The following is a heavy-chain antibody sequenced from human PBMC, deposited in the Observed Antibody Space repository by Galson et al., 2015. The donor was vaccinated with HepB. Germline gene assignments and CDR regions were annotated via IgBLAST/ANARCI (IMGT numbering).Heavy chain of an antibody. CDR2: TEPSDSYT. D-gene: IGHD2-21*02. CDR3: ARPGDSGFYGALDI. CDR1: GYSFTAYW. V-gene: IGHV5-10-1*01. Sequence: QSGAEVKKPGESLRISCKASGYSFTAYWITWVRQKPGKGPECMGRTEPSDSYTNYSPSFQGHVTISVDKSIDTAYLQWSSLKASDTAMYYCARPGDSGFYGALDIWGQGTMVTVSS. J-gene: IGHJ3*02.